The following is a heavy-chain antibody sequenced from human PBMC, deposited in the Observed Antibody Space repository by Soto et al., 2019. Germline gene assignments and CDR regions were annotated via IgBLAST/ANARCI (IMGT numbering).Heavy chain of an antibody. CDR2: ISGSGSSR. J-gene: IGHJ4*02. D-gene: IGHD3-10*01. Sequence: GGSLRLSCAASGFTFSTYAMSWVRQAPGKGLEWVSAISGSGSSRYYADSAKGRFTISRDNSKNTLFLQLNSLRAEDTAVYYCAKELLRLGESLERYFDYWGQGTLVTVSS. CDR3: AKELLRLGESLERYFDY. V-gene: IGHV3-23*01. CDR1: GFTFSTYA.